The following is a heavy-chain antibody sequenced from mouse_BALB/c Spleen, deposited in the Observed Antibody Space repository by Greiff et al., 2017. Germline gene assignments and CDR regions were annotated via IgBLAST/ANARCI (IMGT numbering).Heavy chain of an antibody. J-gene: IGHJ3*01. D-gene: IGHD2-10*02. V-gene: IGHV3-6*02. CDR2: ISYDGSN. CDR3: ARGEVSYGGGFAY. Sequence: EVKLMESGPGLVKPSQSLSLTCSVTGYSITSGYYWNWIRQFPGNKLEWMGYISYDGSNNYNPSLKNRISITRDTSKNQFFLKLNSVTTEDTATYYCARGEVSYGGGFAYWGQGTLVTVSA. CDR1: GYSITSGYY.